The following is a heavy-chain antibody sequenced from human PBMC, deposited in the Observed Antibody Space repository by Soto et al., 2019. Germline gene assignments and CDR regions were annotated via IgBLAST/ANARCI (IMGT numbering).Heavy chain of an antibody. Sequence: QITLKESGPTLVEPTQTLTLTCTFSGFSLNTGGVGVGWIRQAPGKAPEWLSLIYWDGDKRYSPSLRSRITITKDTPKNEVVLTMTNMGPVDTATYYCVQSRCGGDCLQSYSSHWYNGVDVWGQGTTVTVSS. D-gene: IGHD2-21*02. V-gene: IGHV2-5*02. CDR3: VQSRCGGDCLQSYSSHWYNGVDV. CDR2: IYWDGDK. CDR1: GFSLNTGGVG. J-gene: IGHJ6*02.